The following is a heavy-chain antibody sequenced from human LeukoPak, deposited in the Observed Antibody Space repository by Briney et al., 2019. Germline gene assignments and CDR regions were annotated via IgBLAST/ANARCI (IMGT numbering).Heavy chain of an antibody. Sequence: GGALRLSSADSGFTLSSYRMSWVPQAPRGGVEWVAHIKEDGSERYYVDSVKGRFTISRDNAKNSLYLHMNSLTAEDTAMYYCARDWVAGVPFDAFDIWGQGTMVSVSS. J-gene: IGHJ3*02. D-gene: IGHD3-10*01. V-gene: IGHV3-7*03. CDR1: GFTLSSYR. CDR3: ARDWVAGVPFDAFDI. CDR2: IKEDGSER.